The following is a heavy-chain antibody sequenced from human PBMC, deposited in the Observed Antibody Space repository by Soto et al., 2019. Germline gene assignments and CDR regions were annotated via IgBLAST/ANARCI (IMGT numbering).Heavy chain of an antibody. Sequence: EVQLVESGGGLVQPGGSLRLSCAASGFTFSSYSMNWVRQAPGKGLEWVSYISRSSSTTYYADSVKGRFTISRDNAKKSVVLQMNSLRDEDTAVYYCARDGGIMGYWFDYWGQGTLVTVSS. J-gene: IGHJ4*02. CDR2: ISRSSSTT. CDR1: GFTFSSYS. V-gene: IGHV3-48*02. D-gene: IGHD1-26*01. CDR3: ARDGGIMGYWFDY.